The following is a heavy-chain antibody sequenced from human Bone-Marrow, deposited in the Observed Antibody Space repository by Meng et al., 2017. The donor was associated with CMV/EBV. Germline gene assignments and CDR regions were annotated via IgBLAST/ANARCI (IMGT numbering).Heavy chain of an antibody. CDR3: ARFGPYDFWSGYYSTWFYGMDV. V-gene: IGHV4-34*01. J-gene: IGHJ6*02. CDR2: IYHSGST. D-gene: IGHD3-3*01. Sequence: SETLSLTCAVYGGSFSEYYWSWIRQPPGKGLEWIGEIYHSGSTNYNPSLKSRVTISVDKSKNQFSLKLSSVTAADTAVYYCARFGPYDFWSGYYSTWFYGMDVWGQGTTVTVSS. CDR1: GGSFSEYY.